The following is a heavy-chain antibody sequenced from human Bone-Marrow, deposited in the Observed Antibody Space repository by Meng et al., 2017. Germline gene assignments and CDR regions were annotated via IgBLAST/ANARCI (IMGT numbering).Heavy chain of an antibody. CDR2: INHSGST. CDR3: ASGYCSGGSCQVGWFDP. CDR1: GGSFSGYY. V-gene: IGHV4-34*01. Sequence: QVQLQQWGADRLKPSGTLALTCAVYGGSFSGYYWSWIRQPPGKGLEWIGEINHSGSTNYNPSLKSRVTISVDTSKNQFSLKLSSVTAADTAVYYCASGYCSGGSCQVGWFDPWGQGTLVTVSS. J-gene: IGHJ5*02. D-gene: IGHD2-15*01.